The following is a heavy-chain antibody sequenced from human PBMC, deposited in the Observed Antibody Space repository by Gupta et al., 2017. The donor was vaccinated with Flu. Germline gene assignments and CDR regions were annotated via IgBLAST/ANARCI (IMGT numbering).Heavy chain of an antibody. CDR2: VDPEDGET. Sequence: EVQLVQSGAEVKKPGATVKISCKVSGYTFTDYYMHLQQAPGKGLEWMGLVDPEDGETIYAEKFQGRVTITADTSTDTAYMELSSLRSEDTAVYYCATVDTAMGTRYRGTVEFDYWGQGTLVTASS. J-gene: IGHJ4*02. CDR3: ATVDTAMGTRYRGTVEFDY. CDR1: GYTFTDYY. V-gene: IGHV1-69-2*01. D-gene: IGHD5-18*01.